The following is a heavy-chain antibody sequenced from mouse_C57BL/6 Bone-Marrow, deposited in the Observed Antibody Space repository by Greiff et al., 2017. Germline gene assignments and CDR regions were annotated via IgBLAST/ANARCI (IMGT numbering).Heavy chain of an antibody. V-gene: IGHV1-81*01. CDR1: GYTFTSYG. D-gene: IGHD2-3*01. J-gene: IGHJ1*03. Sequence: QVQLKESGAELARPGASVKLSCKASGYTFTSYGISWVKQRTGQGLEWIGEIYPRSGNTYYNEKFKGKATLTADKSSSTAYMELRSLPSDDSAVYYCARDGLYWYFDVWGTGTTVTVSS. CDR3: ARDGLYWYFDV. CDR2: IYPRSGNT.